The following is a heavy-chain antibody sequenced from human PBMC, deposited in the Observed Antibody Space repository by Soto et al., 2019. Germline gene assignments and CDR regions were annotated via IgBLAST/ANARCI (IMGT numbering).Heavy chain of an antibody. J-gene: IGHJ6*02. CDR3: AKGRQVYYYYGMDV. Sequence: GGSLRLSCAASGFTFDDYTMHWVRQAPGKGLEWVSLISWDGGSTYYADSVKGRFTISRDNSKNSLYLQMNSLRTEDTALYYCAKGRQVYYYYGMDVWGQGTTVTVSS. V-gene: IGHV3-43*01. CDR1: GFTFDDYT. CDR2: ISWDGGST.